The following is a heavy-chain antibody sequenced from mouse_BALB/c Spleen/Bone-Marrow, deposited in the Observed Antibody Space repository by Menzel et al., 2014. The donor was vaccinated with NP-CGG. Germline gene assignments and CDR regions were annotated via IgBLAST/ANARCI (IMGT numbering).Heavy chain of an antibody. CDR2: IYPGSGST. CDR3: ARGGYSYHFDY. CDR1: GYTFTDYV. J-gene: IGHJ2*01. V-gene: IGHV1-81*01. D-gene: IGHD1-2*01. Sequence: QVQLQQSGPELVKPGASVKMSCRASGYTFTDYVIRWVKQRTGQGLEWIGEIYPGSGSTYYNEKFKGKATLTADKSSNTAYMELSSLTSEDSAVYFCARGGYSYHFDYWGRGTTLTVSS.